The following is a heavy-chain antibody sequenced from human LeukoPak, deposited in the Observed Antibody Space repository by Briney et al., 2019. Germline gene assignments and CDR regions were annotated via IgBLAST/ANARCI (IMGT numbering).Heavy chain of an antibody. V-gene: IGHV4-59*01. J-gene: IGHJ4*02. CDR3: ARGRGLEDY. CDR1: GGSISSYY. D-gene: IGHD3-10*01. CDR2: IYYSGST. Sequence: PSETLSLTCTVSGGSISSYYWSWIRQPPGKGLEWIGYIYYSGSTNYNPSLKSRVTISVDTSKNQFSLKLSSVTAADTAVYYCARGRGLEDYWGQGTLVTVSS.